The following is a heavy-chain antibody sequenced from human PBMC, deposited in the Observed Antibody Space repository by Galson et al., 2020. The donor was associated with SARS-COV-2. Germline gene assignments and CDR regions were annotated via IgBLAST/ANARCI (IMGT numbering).Heavy chain of an antibody. Sequence: ASVKVSCKASGYTFTDYYIHRVRQAPGQGLQRMGWINPKSGGTNYAQKFEGRVTMTRDTSITTAYMELSRLRADDTAVYYCARLRYYDVVTGYIVDVWGQGTMVTVSS. V-gene: IGHV1-2*02. J-gene: IGHJ6*02. CDR1: GYTFTDYY. D-gene: IGHD3-9*01. CDR3: ARLRYYDVVTGYIVDV. CDR2: INPKSGGT.